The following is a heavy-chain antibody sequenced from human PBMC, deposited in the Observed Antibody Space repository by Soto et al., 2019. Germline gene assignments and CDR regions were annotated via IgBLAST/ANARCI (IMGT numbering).Heavy chain of an antibody. D-gene: IGHD4-17*01. CDR1: GGSISSDDYY. V-gene: IGHV4-31*03. CDR2: IYYSGSS. Sequence: SETMSLTCTVSGGSISSDDYYWTWIRRHPGKGLEWIGYIYYSGSSYYNPSLKSRVTISVDTSKNQFSLKLSSVTAADTAVYYCARITPTVTMVYYYYGMDVWGQGTTVTVSS. CDR3: ARITPTVTMVYYYYGMDV. J-gene: IGHJ6*02.